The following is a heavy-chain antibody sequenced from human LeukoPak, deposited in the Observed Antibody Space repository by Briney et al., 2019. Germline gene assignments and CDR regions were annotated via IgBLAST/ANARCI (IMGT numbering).Heavy chain of an antibody. V-gene: IGHV3-23*01. J-gene: IGHJ4*02. CDR3: AKRVAAPGPTFDY. Sequence: PGGSLRLSWAASGFTFSSYAMSWVRQAPGKGLEWVSAISGSGGSTYYADSVKGRFTISRDNSKNTLYLQMNILRAEDTAVYYCAKRVAAPGPTFDYWGQGTLVTVSS. D-gene: IGHD6-13*01. CDR1: GFTFSSYA. CDR2: ISGSGGST.